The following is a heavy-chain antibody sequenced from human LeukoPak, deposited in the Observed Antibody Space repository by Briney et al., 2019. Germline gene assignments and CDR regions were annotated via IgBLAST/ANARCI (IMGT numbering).Heavy chain of an antibody. CDR1: GFSFNTYA. CDR3: AKDWKEGATIKGDGFDN. Sequence: QSGGSLRLSCVASGFSFNTYAMSWVRQAPGKGLEWVSSISTTGRERHYTDSVKGRFTISRDNSKNTLYLQMNSLRAEDTAEYYCAKDWKEGATIKGDGFDNWGQGTTVTVSS. V-gene: IGHV3-23*01. J-gene: IGHJ3*02. CDR2: ISTTGRER. D-gene: IGHD1-26*01.